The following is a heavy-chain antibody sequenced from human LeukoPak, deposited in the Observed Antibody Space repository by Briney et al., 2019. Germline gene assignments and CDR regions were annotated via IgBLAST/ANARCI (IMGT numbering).Heavy chain of an antibody. CDR1: GGSISSSSYY. D-gene: IGHD1-26*01. CDR3: ARDVGATPGYFDY. CDR2: IYYSGST. Sequence: SETLSLTCTVSGGSISSSSYYWGWIRQPPGKGLEWIGSIYYSGSTYYNPSLKSRVTISVDTSKNQFSLKLSSVTAADTAVYYCARDVGATPGYFDYWGQGTLVTVSS. J-gene: IGHJ4*02. V-gene: IGHV4-39*07.